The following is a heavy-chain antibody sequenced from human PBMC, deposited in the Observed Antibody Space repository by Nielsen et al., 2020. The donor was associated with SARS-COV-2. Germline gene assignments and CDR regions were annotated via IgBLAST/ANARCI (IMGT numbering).Heavy chain of an antibody. CDR3: ARGTPPIKYQLLYIFDY. J-gene: IGHJ4*02. CDR2: INPNSGGT. Sequence: ASVKVSCKASGYTFTGYYMHWVRQAPGQGLEWMGWINPNSGGTNYAQKFQGWVTMTRDTSISTAYMELSRLRSDDTAVYYCARGTPPIKYQLLYIFDYWGQGTLVTVSS. D-gene: IGHD2-2*02. V-gene: IGHV1-2*04. CDR1: GYTFTGYY.